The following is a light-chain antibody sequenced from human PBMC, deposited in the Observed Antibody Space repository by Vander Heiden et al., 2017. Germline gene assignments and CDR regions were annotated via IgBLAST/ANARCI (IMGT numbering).Light chain of an antibody. Sequence: EIVMTQSPATLSVSPGERATLSCRASQSVSSNLAWYQQKPGQAPRLLIYGASIRATGIPARFSGSGSGTEFTLTISSLQSEDFAVYYCQQDNNWPAYTFGQGTKLEIK. CDR1: QSVSSN. CDR2: GAS. J-gene: IGKJ2*01. V-gene: IGKV3D-15*01. CDR3: QQDNNWPAYT.